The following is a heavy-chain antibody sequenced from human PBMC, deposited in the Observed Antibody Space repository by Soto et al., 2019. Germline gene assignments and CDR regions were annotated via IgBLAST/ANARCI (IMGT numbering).Heavy chain of an antibody. J-gene: IGHJ6*02. V-gene: IGHV3-30-3*01. CDR2: ISYDGSNK. Sequence: LGGSLRLSCAASGFTFSSYAMHWVRQAPGKGLEWVAVISYDGSNKYYADSVKGRFTISRDNSKNTLYLQMNSLRAEDTAVYYCARELGAAAGHYYYYGMDVWGQGTTVTVSS. D-gene: IGHD6-13*01. CDR3: ARELGAAAGHYYYYGMDV. CDR1: GFTFSSYA.